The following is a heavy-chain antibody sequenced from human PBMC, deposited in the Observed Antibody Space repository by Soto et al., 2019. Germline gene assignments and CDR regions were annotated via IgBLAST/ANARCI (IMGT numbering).Heavy chain of an antibody. V-gene: IGHV3-30-3*01. CDR2: ISYDGSNK. Sequence: QVQLVESGGGVVQPGRSLRLSCAASGFTFSSYAMYWVRQAPGKGLEWVAVISYDGSNKYYADSVKGRFTISRDNSKNTLYLQMNSLRAEDTAVYYCARASNGWYYDYWGQGTLVTVSS. CDR1: GFTFSSYA. D-gene: IGHD6-19*01. J-gene: IGHJ4*02. CDR3: ARASNGWYYDY.